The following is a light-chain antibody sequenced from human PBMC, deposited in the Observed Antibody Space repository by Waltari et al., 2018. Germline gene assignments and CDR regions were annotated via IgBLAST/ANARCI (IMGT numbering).Light chain of an antibody. CDR2: AGS. J-gene: IGKJ1*01. CDR3: QQSSRTPPWT. V-gene: IGKV1-39*01. Sequence: DIQMTQSPSSLSASVGDSVTITCRASQSISIYLTWYQQKPGKAPKLLISAGSSLQSGVPSRFSGRGSGTDFALTISSLQPEDCATYYCQQSSRTPPWTFGQGTQVEIK. CDR1: QSISIY.